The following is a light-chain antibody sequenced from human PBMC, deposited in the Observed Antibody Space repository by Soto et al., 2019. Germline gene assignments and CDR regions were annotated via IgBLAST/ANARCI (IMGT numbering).Light chain of an antibody. Sequence: IVFTQYRSAVSWAAGESTTLSCTASQRFSNTYLAWYQQKPGQAPRLLIYDASSRATGIPDRFSGSGSGTDFTLTISRLEPEDFAVYYCQQYGRSAGLFTFGPGTKVDIK. V-gene: IGKV3-20*01. CDR2: DAS. J-gene: IGKJ3*01. CDR1: QRFSNTY. CDR3: QQYGRSAGLFT.